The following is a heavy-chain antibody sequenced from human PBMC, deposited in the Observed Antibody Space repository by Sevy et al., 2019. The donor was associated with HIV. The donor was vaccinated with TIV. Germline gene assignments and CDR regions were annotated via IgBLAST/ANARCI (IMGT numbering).Heavy chain of an antibody. D-gene: IGHD6-13*01. CDR2: MNPNSGNT. J-gene: IGHJ4*02. CDR1: GYTFTSYD. Sequence: ASVKVSCKASGYTFTSYDINWVRQATGQGLEWMGWMNPNSGNTGYAQKFQGRDTMTRNTSISTAYMELSSLRSEDTAVYYCVNRRSSSSWTGDYWGQGTLVTVSS. V-gene: IGHV1-8*01. CDR3: VNRRSSSSWTGDY.